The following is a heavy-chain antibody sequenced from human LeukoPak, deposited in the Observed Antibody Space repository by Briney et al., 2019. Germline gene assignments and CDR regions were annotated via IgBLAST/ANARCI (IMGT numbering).Heavy chain of an antibody. Sequence: SSETLSLTCTVSGGSISSYYWSWIRQPPGKGLEWIGYIYYSGSTNYNPSLKSRVTISVDTSKNQFSLKLSSVTAADTAVYYCARYYYDSSGCYPLNWFDPWGQGTLVTVSS. CDR3: ARYYYDSSGCYPLNWFDP. V-gene: IGHV4-59*12. D-gene: IGHD3-22*01. J-gene: IGHJ5*02. CDR1: GGSISSYY. CDR2: IYYSGST.